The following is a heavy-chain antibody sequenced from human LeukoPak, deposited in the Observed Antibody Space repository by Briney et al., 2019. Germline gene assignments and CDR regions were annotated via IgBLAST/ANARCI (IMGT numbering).Heavy chain of an antibody. V-gene: IGHV4-34*01. J-gene: IGHJ4*02. CDR1: GGSFSGYY. CDR3: ARGYYGAHYSDY. D-gene: IGHD4-17*01. Sequence: SETLSLTCAVYGGSFSGYYWSWIRQPPGKGLEWIGEINHSGSTNYNPSLKSRVTISVDTSKNQFSLKLSSVTAADTAVYYCARGYYGAHYSDYWGQGTLVTVSS. CDR2: INHSGST.